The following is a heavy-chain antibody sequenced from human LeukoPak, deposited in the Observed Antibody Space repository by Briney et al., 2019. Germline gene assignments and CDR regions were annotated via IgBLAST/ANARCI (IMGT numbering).Heavy chain of an antibody. CDR2: TRNKANSYTT. J-gene: IGHJ4*02. CDR3: ARDNGGSGTFLDY. D-gene: IGHD3-10*01. V-gene: IGHV3-72*01. Sequence: GGSLRLSCAASGFTFSDHYMDWVRPAPGKGLEWVGRTRNKANSYTTEYAASVKGRFTISRDDSKNSLYLQMNTLKTEDTAVYYCARDNGGSGTFLDYWGQGTLVTVSS. CDR1: GFTFSDHY.